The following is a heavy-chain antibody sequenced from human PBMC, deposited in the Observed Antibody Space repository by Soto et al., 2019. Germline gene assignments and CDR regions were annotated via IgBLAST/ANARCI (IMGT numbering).Heavy chain of an antibody. CDR2: MSSSGDS. V-gene: IGHV4-4*09. J-gene: IGHJ4*02. Sequence: PSETLSLTCDVSGASVSHYFWSWIRQPPGKGLEWLGYMSSSGDSISNPALKSRITISLDMSRNHVSLNLSSLTVADTAVYYCARSSLTFLGGVVRDFDFWGPGTLVTVYS. CDR3: ARSSLTFLGGVVRDFDF. CDR1: GASVSHYF. D-gene: IGHD3-3*01.